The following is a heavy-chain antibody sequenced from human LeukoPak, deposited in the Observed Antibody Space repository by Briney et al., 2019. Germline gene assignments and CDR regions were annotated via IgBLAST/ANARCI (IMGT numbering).Heavy chain of an antibody. CDR3: ARGIGLGYYYYGMDV. CDR2: INHSGST. J-gene: IGHJ6*02. Sequence: SETLSLTCAVYGGSFSGYYWSWIRQPPGKGLEWIGEINHSGSTNYNPSLKSRVTISVDTSKNQFSLKLSSVTAADTAVYYCARGIGLGYYYYGMDVWGQGTTVTVSS. CDR1: GGSFSGYY. V-gene: IGHV4-34*01. D-gene: IGHD3-16*01.